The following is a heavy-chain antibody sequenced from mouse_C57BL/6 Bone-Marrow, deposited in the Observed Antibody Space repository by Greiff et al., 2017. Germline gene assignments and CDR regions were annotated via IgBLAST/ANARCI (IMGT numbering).Heavy chain of an antibody. D-gene: IGHD1-1*01. CDR3: ARGDYDGSSYVWFAY. CDR2: ISGGGGNT. Sequence: EVMLVESGGGLVKPGGSLKLSCAASGFTFSSYTMSWVRQTPEKRLEWVATISGGGGNTYYPDSVKGRFTISRDNAKNTLYLQLSSLRSEDTALYYCARGDYDGSSYVWFAYWGQGTLVTVSA. V-gene: IGHV5-9*01. CDR1: GFTFSSYT. J-gene: IGHJ3*01.